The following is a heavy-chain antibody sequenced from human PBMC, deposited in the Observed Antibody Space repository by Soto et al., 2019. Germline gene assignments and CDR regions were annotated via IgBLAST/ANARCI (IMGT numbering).Heavy chain of an antibody. CDR1: GGTYGSYT. V-gene: IGHV1-69*02. CDR3: ARFYYDSSGYLPSPYYYYYGMDV. Sequence: ATSVKVSCKDSGGTYGSYTSSWVRQAPGQGLEWMGRIIPILGIANYAQKFQGRVTITADKSTSTAYMELNSLSAEDTAVYYCARFYYDSSGYLPSPYYYYYGMDVWGQGTTVTVSS. D-gene: IGHD3-22*01. J-gene: IGHJ6*02. CDR2: IIPILGIA.